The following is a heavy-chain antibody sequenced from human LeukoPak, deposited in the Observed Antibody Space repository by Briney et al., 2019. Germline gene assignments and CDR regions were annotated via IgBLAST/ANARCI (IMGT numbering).Heavy chain of an antibody. V-gene: IGHV1-2*02. CDR1: GYTFTAYH. CDR2: INPRIDET. Sequence: GASVSVSFTTSGYTFTAYHIHWMRLAPGQGLEWMGWINPRIDETTFAPKFQGRVAMTTDTSLTTAYMELSSLTSDDTAVYFCATEGSYFLTSFDHWGLGTLATVSS. J-gene: IGHJ4*02. D-gene: IGHD3-10*01. CDR3: ATEGSYFLTSFDH.